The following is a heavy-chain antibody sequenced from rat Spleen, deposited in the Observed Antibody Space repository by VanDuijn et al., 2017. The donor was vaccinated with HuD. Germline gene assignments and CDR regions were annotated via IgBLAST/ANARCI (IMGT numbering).Heavy chain of an antibody. CDR2: ISYDGSST. CDR1: GFTFSDYY. J-gene: IGHJ2*01. D-gene: IGHD1-7*01. V-gene: IGHV5-7*01. Sequence: EVQLVESGGGLVQPGRSLKLSCAASGFTFSDYYMAWVRQAPTKGLEWVATISYDGSSTYYRDSVKGRFTISRDNAQNTLYLQMSKLGSEDTAIYYCARGPSYGSDLDYFDYWGQGVMVTVSS. CDR3: ARGPSYGSDLDYFDY.